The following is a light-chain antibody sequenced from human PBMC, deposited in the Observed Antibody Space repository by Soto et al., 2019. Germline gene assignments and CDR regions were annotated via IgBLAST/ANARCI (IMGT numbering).Light chain of an antibody. CDR1: SSDVGDYNY. CDR2: EVS. CDR3: SSYTSSSPFVV. J-gene: IGLJ2*01. Sequence: QSALTQPASVSGSPGQSITISCTGTSSDVGDYNYVSWYQHHPGKAPKLIIHEVSSRPSGVSNRFSGSKSGNTASLTISGLQAEDEADYYCSSYTSSSPFVVFGGGTQLTVL. V-gene: IGLV2-14*01.